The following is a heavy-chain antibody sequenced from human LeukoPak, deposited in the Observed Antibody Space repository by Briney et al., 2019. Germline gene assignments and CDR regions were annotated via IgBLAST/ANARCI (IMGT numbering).Heavy chain of an antibody. CDR2: ICTDGSST. J-gene: IGHJ3*02. CDR3: ARPLLGATFAFDI. D-gene: IGHD1-26*01. Sequence: GGSLRLSCAASGFTFSRYWMHWVRQAPGKGLVWVSRICTDGSSTSYADSVKGRFIISRDDAKNTQYLQMNSLRAEDTAVYYCARPLLGATFAFDIWGRGTMVTVSS. CDR1: GFTFSRYW. V-gene: IGHV3-74*01.